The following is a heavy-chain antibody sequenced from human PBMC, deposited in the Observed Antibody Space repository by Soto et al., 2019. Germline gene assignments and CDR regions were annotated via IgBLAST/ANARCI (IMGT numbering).Heavy chain of an antibody. Sequence: QVQLQESGPGLVKPSQTLSLTCTVSGGSISSGNYYWSWIRQPPGKGLEWIGFISYRGSTYYSTSLKRRVTISVDTSKSRFSLNLSFVTAADTAVYYCATMGTPATGLYFFEYWGQGSLVTVSS. D-gene: IGHD2-15*01. J-gene: IGHJ4*02. CDR1: GGSISSGNYY. CDR3: ATMGTPATGLYFFEY. CDR2: ISYRGST. V-gene: IGHV4-30-4*01.